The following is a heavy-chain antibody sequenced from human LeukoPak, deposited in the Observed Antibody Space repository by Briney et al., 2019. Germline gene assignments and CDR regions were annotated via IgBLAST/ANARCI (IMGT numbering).Heavy chain of an antibody. J-gene: IGHJ4*02. D-gene: IGHD5-18*01. CDR2: IKQDGSEK. CDR1: GFTFSSYW. CDR3: ASQLWSKSFNY. V-gene: IGHV3-7*01. Sequence: GGSLRLSCAASGFTFSSYWMSWVRQAPGKGLEWVANIKQDGSEKYYVDSVKGRFTISRDNAENSLYLQMNSLRAEDTAVYYCASQLWSKSFNYWGQGTLVTVSS.